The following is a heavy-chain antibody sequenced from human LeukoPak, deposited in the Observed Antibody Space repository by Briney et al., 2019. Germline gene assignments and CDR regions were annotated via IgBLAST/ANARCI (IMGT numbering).Heavy chain of an antibody. J-gene: IGHJ4*02. CDR2: INSDGSST. CDR3: ARGGYYYDSSGYYYSPDY. D-gene: IGHD3-22*01. V-gene: IGHV3-74*01. CDR1: GFTFSSYW. Sequence: GGSLRLSCAASGFTFSSYWVYWVRQAPGKGLVWVSRINSDGSSTSYADSVKGRFTISRDNAKNTLYLQMNSLRAEDTAVYYCARGGYYYDSSGYYYSPDYWGQGTLVTVSS.